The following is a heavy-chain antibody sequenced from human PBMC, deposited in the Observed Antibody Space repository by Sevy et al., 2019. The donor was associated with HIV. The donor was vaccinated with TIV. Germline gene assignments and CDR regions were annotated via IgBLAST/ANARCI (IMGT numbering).Heavy chain of an antibody. J-gene: IGHJ4*02. CDR2: IYYSGST. Sequence: SETLSLTCGVSGDSINSNDYYWGWIRQPPGKGLEWIGTIYYSGSTYYNPSLKSRVTISVDTSKNQFSLKLTSVTAADTALYYCAGHLPVAYYEILTPDSRPFDNWGQGTLVTVSS. CDR1: GDSINSNDYY. D-gene: IGHD3-9*01. CDR3: AGHLPVAYYEILTPDSRPFDN. V-gene: IGHV4-39*01.